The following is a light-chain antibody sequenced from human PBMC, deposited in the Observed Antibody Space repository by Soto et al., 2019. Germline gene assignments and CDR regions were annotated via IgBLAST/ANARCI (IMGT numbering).Light chain of an antibody. J-gene: IGKJ4*01. CDR2: DTS. CDR1: QSVGRY. CDR3: KQRSSWPT. Sequence: EIVLTRSPATLTLSPGERATLSCRASQSVGRYLAWYQQKPGQAPRLLIYDTSNRATDIPARFSGSGSGTEFTLTIRSLEPEDFALYYCKQRSSWPTFGGGTKVDIK. V-gene: IGKV3-11*01.